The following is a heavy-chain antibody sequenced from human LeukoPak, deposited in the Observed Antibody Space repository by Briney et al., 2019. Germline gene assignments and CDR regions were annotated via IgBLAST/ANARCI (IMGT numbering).Heavy chain of an antibody. CDR3: AKDAGYCSSTSCYVGGFDY. CDR2: ISYDGSNK. J-gene: IGHJ4*02. V-gene: IGHV3-30*18. D-gene: IGHD2-2*01. CDR1: GFTFSSYG. Sequence: GGSLRLSCAASGFTFSSYGMHWVRQAPGKGLEWVAVISYDGSNKYYADSVKGRFTISRDNSRNTLYLQMNSLRAEDTAVYYCAKDAGYCSSTSCYVGGFDYWGQGTLVTVSS.